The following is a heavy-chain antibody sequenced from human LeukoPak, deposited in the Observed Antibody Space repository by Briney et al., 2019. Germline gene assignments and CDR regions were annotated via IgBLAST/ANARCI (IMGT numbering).Heavy chain of an antibody. V-gene: IGHV3-53*05. Sequence: GGSLRLSCAASGFTVSSNYMGWVRQAPGKGLEWVSLIYSGGSTFYADSVKGRFTISRDNSKNTLYLQMNSLRAEDTAVYYCAPLCSGGSCYVYWGQGTLVTVSS. J-gene: IGHJ4*02. D-gene: IGHD2-15*01. CDR3: APLCSGGSCYVY. CDR2: IYSGGST. CDR1: GFTVSSNY.